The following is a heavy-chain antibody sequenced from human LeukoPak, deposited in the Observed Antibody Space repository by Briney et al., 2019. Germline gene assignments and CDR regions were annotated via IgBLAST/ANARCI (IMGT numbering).Heavy chain of an antibody. J-gene: IGHJ4*02. CDR2: ISYDGSNK. CDR3: ARDAVAVAGNGPWGY. V-gene: IGHV3-30-3*01. Sequence: GGALRLSWAASGFTFSSYAMHWGRQAPGKGVEGVAVISYDGSNKYYADSVKGRFTISRDNSKNTLYLQMNSLRAEDTAVYYCARDAVAVAGNGPWGYWGQGTLVTVSS. CDR1: GFTFSSYA. D-gene: IGHD6-19*01.